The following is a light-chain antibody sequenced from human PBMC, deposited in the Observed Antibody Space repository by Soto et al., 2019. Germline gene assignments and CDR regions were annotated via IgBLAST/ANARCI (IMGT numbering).Light chain of an antibody. J-gene: IGKJ2*01. CDR1: QSVSSN. CDR2: GAS. V-gene: IGKV3-15*01. CDR3: QQYNNWPHT. Sequence: EIVLTQSPATLSLSPGERATLSCRASQSVSSNLAWYQHKPGQAPRLLIYGASTRATGIPARFSGSGSGTEFTLTISSLQSEDFAVYYCQQYNNWPHTFGQGTKLEIK.